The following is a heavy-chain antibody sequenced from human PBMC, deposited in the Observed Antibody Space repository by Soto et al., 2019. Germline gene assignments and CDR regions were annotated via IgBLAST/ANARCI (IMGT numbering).Heavy chain of an antibody. CDR3: ARLMITFGGVIFLKVFDI. V-gene: IGHV1-8*01. D-gene: IGHD3-16*02. J-gene: IGHJ3*02. CDR2: MNPNSGNT. Sequence: ASVKVSCKASGCTFTSYDINWVRQATGQGLEWMGWMNPNSGNTGYAQKFQGRVTMTRNTSISTAYMELSSLRSEDTAVYYCARLMITFGGVIFLKVFDIWGQGTMVTVSS. CDR1: GCTFTSYD.